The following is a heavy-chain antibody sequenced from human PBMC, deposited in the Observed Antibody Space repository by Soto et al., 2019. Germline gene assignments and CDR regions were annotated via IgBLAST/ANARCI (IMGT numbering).Heavy chain of an antibody. V-gene: IGHV4-39*01. J-gene: IGHJ5*02. CDR3: ARWFEWLRSAAIDP. CDR2: IYYSGST. D-gene: IGHD5-12*01. CDR1: GGSISSSSYY. Sequence: ETLSLTCTVSGGSISSSSYYWGWIRQPPGKGLEWIGSIYYSGSTYYNPSLKSRVTISVNTSKNQFSLKQSSVTAADTAVYYCARWFEWLRSAAIDPWGQGTLVTVSS.